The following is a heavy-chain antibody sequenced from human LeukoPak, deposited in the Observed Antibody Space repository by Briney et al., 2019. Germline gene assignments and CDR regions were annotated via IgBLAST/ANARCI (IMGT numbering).Heavy chain of an antibody. J-gene: IGHJ6*02. CDR3: ARDGREQYYYGSGSYYLHYYYGMDV. V-gene: IGHV6-1*01. D-gene: IGHD3-10*01. CDR1: GDSVSSNSAA. CDR2: TYYRSKWYN. Sequence: SQTLSLTCAISGDSVSSNSAAWNWIRQSPSRGLEWLGRTYYRSKWYNDYAVSVKSRITINPDTSKNQFSLQLNSMTPEDTAVYYCARDGREQYYYGSGSYYLHYYYGMDVWGQGTTVTVSS.